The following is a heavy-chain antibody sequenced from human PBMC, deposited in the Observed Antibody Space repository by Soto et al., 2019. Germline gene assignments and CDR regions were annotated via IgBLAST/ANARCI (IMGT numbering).Heavy chain of an antibody. CDR1: GLPFSDSG. CDR2: IRTKSNHYAT. V-gene: IGHV3-73*01. CDR3: TRLHFIVEPGINY. D-gene: IGHD6-13*01. Sequence: PGGSLRLSCAASGLPFSDSGIHWVRQASGKGLEWVGRIRTKSNHYATAYAASVKGRFTISRDDSRNTAYLQMNSLETEDTAVYYCTRLHFIVEPGINYWGQGTLVTVSS. J-gene: IGHJ4*02.